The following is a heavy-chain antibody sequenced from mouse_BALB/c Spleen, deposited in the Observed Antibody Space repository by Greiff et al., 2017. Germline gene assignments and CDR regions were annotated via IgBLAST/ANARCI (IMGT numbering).Heavy chain of an antibody. Sequence: VQLKQSGAELVKPGASVKLSCTASGFNIKDTYMHWVKQRPEQGLEWIGRIDPANGNTKYDPKFQGKATITADTSSNTAYLQLSSLTSEDTAVYYCADGNYRAMDYWGQGTSVTVSS. D-gene: IGHD2-1*01. CDR2: IDPANGNT. CDR1: GFNIKDTY. V-gene: IGHV14-3*02. J-gene: IGHJ4*01. CDR3: ADGNYRAMDY.